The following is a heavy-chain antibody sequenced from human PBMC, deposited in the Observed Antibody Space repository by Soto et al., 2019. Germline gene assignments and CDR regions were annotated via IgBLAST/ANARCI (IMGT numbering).Heavy chain of an antibody. V-gene: IGHV4-4*02. CDR1: GGSISSSNW. J-gene: IGHJ4*02. CDR2: IYHSGST. CDR3: ARVQRRLRAFDY. Sequence: SETLSLTCAVSGGSISSSNWWSWVRQPPGKGLEWIGEIYHSGSTNYNPSLKSRVNISVDKSKNQFSLKLSSVTAADTAVYYCARVQRRLRAFDYWGQGTLVTVSS.